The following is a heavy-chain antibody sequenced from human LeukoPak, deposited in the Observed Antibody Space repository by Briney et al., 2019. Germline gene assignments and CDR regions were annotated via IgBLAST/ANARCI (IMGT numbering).Heavy chain of an antibody. V-gene: IGHV1-69*13. CDR3: ARSSGWYLVNDY. D-gene: IGHD6-19*01. J-gene: IGHJ4*02. Sequence: GASVKVSCKASGGTFSSYAISWVRQAPGQGLEWMGGIIPIFGTANYAQKFQGRVTITADESTSTAYMELSSLRSEDTAVYYCARSSGWYLVNDYWGQGTLVTVSS. CDR1: GGTFSSYA. CDR2: IIPIFGTA.